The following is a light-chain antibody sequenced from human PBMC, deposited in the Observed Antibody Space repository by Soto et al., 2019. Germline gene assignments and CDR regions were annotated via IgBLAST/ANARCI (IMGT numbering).Light chain of an antibody. CDR2: RND. Sequence: QSVLTQTPSASGTPGQRITISCSGSNSNMGRNYVYWYQQVPGTAPKLLMYRNDVRPSGVPDRFTGSKSGTSASLAISGLRPEDEADYYCAVWDNSLNGVAFGGGTKLTVL. CDR1: NSNMGRNY. J-gene: IGLJ2*01. CDR3: AVWDNSLNGVA. V-gene: IGLV1-47*01.